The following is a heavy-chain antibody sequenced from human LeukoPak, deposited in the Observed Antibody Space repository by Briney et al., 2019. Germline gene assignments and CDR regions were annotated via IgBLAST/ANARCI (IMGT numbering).Heavy chain of an antibody. V-gene: IGHV3-43*01. CDR2: ISWDGGST. J-gene: IGHJ3*02. Sequence: GGSLRLSCAASGFTFDDYTMHWVRQAPGKGLEWVSLISWDGGSTYYADSVKGRFTISRDNSKNSLYLQMNSLRTEDTALYYCAKDMAIRYFDWLSTMGFDIWGQGTMVTVSS. D-gene: IGHD3-9*01. CDR1: GFTFDDYT. CDR3: AKDMAIRYFDWLSTMGFDI.